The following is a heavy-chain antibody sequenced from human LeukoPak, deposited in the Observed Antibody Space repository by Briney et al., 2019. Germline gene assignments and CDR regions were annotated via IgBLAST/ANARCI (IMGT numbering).Heavy chain of an antibody. CDR2: ISWNSGSI. Sequence: GGSLRLSCAASGFTFDDYAMHWVRQAPGKGLEWVSGISWNSGSIDYADSVKGRFTISRDNAKNSLYLQMNSLRAEDTALYYCAKTARTRAYYFDYWGQGTLVTVSS. CDR3: AKTARTRAYYFDY. J-gene: IGHJ4*02. CDR1: GFTFDDYA. D-gene: IGHD5-18*01. V-gene: IGHV3-9*01.